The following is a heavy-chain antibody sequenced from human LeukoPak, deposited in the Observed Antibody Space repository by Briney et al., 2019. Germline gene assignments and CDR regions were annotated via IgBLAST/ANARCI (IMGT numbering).Heavy chain of an antibody. D-gene: IGHD6-19*01. V-gene: IGHV3-74*01. CDR1: GFTFSSYW. J-gene: IGHJ4*02. CDR3: ARVAVADVFDY. CDR2: INSDGSST. Sequence: GSLRLSCAASGFTFSSYWMHWVRQAPGKGLVWVSRINSDGSSTSHADSVKGRFTISRDNAKNTLYLQMNSLRAEDTAVYYCARVAVADVFDYWGQGTLVTVSS.